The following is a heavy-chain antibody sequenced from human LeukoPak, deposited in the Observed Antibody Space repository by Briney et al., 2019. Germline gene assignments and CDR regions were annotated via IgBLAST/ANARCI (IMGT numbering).Heavy chain of an antibody. CDR2: INPSSGVT. Sequence: GASVKVSCKASGYTFTGYYMHWVRQAPGQGLEWMGWINPSSGVTNYARKFQGRVTITSNTSISTAYMELSSLRSEDTAIYYCATSSGNYHFDYWGQGTLVTVSS. D-gene: IGHD1-26*01. V-gene: IGHV1-2*02. J-gene: IGHJ4*02. CDR3: ATSSGNYHFDY. CDR1: GYTFTGYY.